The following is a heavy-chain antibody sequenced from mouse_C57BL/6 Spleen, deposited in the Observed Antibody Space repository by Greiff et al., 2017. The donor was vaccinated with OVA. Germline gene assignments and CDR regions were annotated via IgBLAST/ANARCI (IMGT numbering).Heavy chain of an antibody. CDR3: ARGITTVVALDWYFDV. J-gene: IGHJ1*03. CDR1: GYTFTSYW. CDR2: IDPSDSET. Sequence: VKLQQPGAELVRPGSSVKLSCKASGYTFTSYWMHWVKQRPIQGLEWIGNIDPSDSETHYNQKFKDKATLTVDKSSSTAYMQLSSLTSEDSAVYYCARGITTVVALDWYFDVWGTGTTVTVSS. D-gene: IGHD1-1*01. V-gene: IGHV1-52*01.